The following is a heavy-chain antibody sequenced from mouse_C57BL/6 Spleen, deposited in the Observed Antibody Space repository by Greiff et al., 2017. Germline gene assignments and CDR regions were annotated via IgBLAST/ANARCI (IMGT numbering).Heavy chain of an antibody. CDR2: INPYNGGT. J-gene: IGHJ2*01. D-gene: IGHD1-1*01. CDR1: GYTFTDYY. CDR3: ARGGSSWGYYFDY. V-gene: IGHV1-19*01. Sequence: EVKLQESGPVLVKPGASVKMSCKASGYTFTDYYMNWVKQSHGKSLEWIGVINPYNGGTSYNQKFKGKATLTVGKSSSTAYMELNSLTSEDSAVYYGARGGSSWGYYFDYWGQGTTLTVSA.